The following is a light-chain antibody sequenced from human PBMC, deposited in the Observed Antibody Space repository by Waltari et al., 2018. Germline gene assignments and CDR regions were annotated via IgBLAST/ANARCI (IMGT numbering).Light chain of an antibody. CDR2: EDT. V-gene: IGLV2-23*01. CDR3: CSHTGSNTWV. Sequence: QSALTQPASVSGSPGQPITISCPGTSSYNIVSWYQQYPGEAPKFVIFEDTKRPSGVSNRFSASKSGNTASLTISGLQAEDEADYYCCSHTGSNTWVFGGGTKVTVL. J-gene: IGLJ3*02. CDR1: SSYNI.